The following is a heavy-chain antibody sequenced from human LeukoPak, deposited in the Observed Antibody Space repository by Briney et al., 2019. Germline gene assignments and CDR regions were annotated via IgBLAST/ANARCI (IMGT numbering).Heavy chain of an antibody. CDR2: IYFNGNT. CDR3: ARVPARGLRRYFDY. J-gene: IGHJ4*02. D-gene: IGHD3-16*01. CDR1: GGSISSGGYY. Sequence: SETLSLTCTVSGGSISSGGYYWSWIRQHPGKGLEWIGHIYFNGNTYYNPSLKSRVTISVDTSKNQFSPKLSSVTAADTAVYYCARVPARGLRRYFDYWGQGILVTVSS. V-gene: IGHV4-31*03.